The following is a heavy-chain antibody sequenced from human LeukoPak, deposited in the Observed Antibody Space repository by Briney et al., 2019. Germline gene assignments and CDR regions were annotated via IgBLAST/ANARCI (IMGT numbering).Heavy chain of an antibody. CDR2: IRYDGSNK. Sequence: GRSLRLSCAASGFTFSSYGMHWVRQAPGKGLEWVAFIRYDGSNKYYADSVKGRFTISRDNSKNTLYLQMNSLSAEDTAVYYCAKDPDPPGNYFDYWGQGTLVTVSS. CDR3: AKDPDPPGNYFDY. D-gene: IGHD1-14*01. CDR1: GFTFSSYG. V-gene: IGHV3-30*02. J-gene: IGHJ4*02.